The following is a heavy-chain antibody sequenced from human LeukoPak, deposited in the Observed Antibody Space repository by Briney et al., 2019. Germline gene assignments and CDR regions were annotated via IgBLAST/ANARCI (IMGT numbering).Heavy chain of an antibody. J-gene: IGHJ4*02. CDR1: GFTFSNYW. CDR3: ARAYFEY. CDR2: IRQDGSEK. V-gene: IGHV3-7*04. Sequence: PGGSLRLSRAASGFTFSNYWMSWVRQAPGKGLEWVANIRQDGSEKYYVNSVKGRFTISRDNAKNSLYLQMNSLRAEDTAVYYCARAYFEYWGQGTLVTVSS.